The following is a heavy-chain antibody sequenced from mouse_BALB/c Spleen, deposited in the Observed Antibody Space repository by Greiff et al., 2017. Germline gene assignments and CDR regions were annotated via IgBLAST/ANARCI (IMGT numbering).Heavy chain of an antibody. D-gene: IGHD2-3*01. CDR2: ISSGGSYT. CDR1: GFTFSSYT. CDR3: TIDSSYDGYSYYFDY. Sequence: EVQLVESGGGLVKPGGSLKLSCAASGFTFSSYTMSWVRQTPEKRLEWVASISSGGSYTYYPDSVKGRFTISRDNTKNTLYLQMSSLKSEDTAMYYCTIDSSYDGYSYYFDYWGQGTTLTVSS. V-gene: IGHV5-6-4*01. J-gene: IGHJ2*01.